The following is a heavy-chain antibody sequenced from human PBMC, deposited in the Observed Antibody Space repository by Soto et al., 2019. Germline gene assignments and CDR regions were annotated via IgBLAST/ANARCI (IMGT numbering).Heavy chain of an antibody. Sequence: GGPVKVSCKASGGTFSSYAISWVRQAPGQGLEWMGGIIPIFGTANYAQKFQGRVTITADESTSTAYMELSSLRSEDTAAYYCASTSADSSGYYTDYWGQGTLVTVSS. D-gene: IGHD3-22*01. CDR2: IIPIFGTA. V-gene: IGHV1-69*01. CDR1: GGTFSSYA. J-gene: IGHJ4*02. CDR3: ASTSADSSGYYTDY.